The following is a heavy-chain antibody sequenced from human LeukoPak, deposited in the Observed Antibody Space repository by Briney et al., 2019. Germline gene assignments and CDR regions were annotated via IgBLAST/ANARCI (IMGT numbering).Heavy chain of an antibody. CDR3: ARGYFDSSGYSNPFDY. Sequence: SETLPLTCSVSGGTISSSYWSWMRQPPGKGLEWIGYIHYSGTTKYNPSLQSRVTISVDTSKNQFSLNLRSVTAADTAVYYCARGYFDSSGYSNPFDYWGQGTLVTVSS. CDR1: GGTISSSY. D-gene: IGHD3-22*01. V-gene: IGHV4-59*01. CDR2: IHYSGTT. J-gene: IGHJ4*02.